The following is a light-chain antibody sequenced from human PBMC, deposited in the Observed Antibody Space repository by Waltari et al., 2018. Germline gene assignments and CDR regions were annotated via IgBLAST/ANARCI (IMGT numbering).Light chain of an antibody. CDR1: QSINVY. CDR3: QQSYKTPYT. J-gene: IGKJ2*01. V-gene: IGKV1-39*01. Sequence: DIQMTQSPSSLSASVGDRVSISCRASQSINVYVDWYQQKPGKAPKLLIYGASTLQSGVPSRFRGSGSGTDFTLTISSLQPEDFASYYCQQSYKTPYTFGQGTKLEF. CDR2: GAS.